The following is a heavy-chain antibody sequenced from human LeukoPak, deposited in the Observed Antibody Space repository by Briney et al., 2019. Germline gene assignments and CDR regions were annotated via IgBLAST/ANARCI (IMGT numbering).Heavy chain of an antibody. CDR3: ARGAYGDYANRQYNWFDP. V-gene: IGHV4-59*12. CDR2: IYYSGST. Sequence: SETLSLTCTVSGGSISSYYWSWIRQPPGKGLEWIGYIYYSGSTNYNPSLKSRVTISVDTSKNQFSLKLSSVTAADTAVYYCARGAYGDYANRQYNWFDPWGQGTLVIVSS. D-gene: IGHD4-17*01. CDR1: GGSISSYY. J-gene: IGHJ5*02.